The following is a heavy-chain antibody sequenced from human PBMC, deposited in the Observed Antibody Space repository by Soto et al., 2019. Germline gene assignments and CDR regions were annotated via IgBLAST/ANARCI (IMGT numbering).Heavy chain of an antibody. CDR2: ISYDGSNK. V-gene: IGHV3-30-3*01. Sequence: PGGSLRLSCAASGFTFSSYAMHWVRQAPGKGLEWVAVISYDGSNKYYADSVKGRFTISRDNSKNTLYLQMNSLRAEDTAVYYCANLRTNSSGWRPEPYGMDVWGQGTTVTVSS. CDR1: GFTFSSYA. D-gene: IGHD6-19*01. J-gene: IGHJ6*02. CDR3: ANLRTNSSGWRPEPYGMDV.